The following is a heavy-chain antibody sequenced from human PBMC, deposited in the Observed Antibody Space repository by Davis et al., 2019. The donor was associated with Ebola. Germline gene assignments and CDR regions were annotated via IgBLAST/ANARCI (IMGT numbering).Heavy chain of an antibody. CDR3: AKDLGYSSSYYYFDY. Sequence: GGSLRLSCAASGFTFSSYAMHWVRQAPGKGLEWVAVISYDGSNKYYADSVKGRLTISRDNSKNTLYLQMNSLRAEDTAVYYCAKDLGYSSSYYYFDYWGQGTLVTVSS. V-gene: IGHV3-30*04. CDR2: ISYDGSNK. D-gene: IGHD6-13*01. CDR1: GFTFSSYA. J-gene: IGHJ4*02.